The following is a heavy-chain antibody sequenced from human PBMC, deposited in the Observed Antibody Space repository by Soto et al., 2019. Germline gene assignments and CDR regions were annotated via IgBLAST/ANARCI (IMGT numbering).Heavy chain of an antibody. CDR2: ISGSGGST. J-gene: IGHJ4*02. D-gene: IGHD6-19*01. Sequence: EVQLLESGGGLVQPGGSLRLSCAASGFTFSSYAMSWVRQAPGKGLEWVSAISGSGGSTYYADSVKGRFTISRDNSKNTLYLQMNSLRADDTAVYYCAKDNGNQWLVRGYYFDCWGQGTLVTVSS. CDR3: AKDNGNQWLVRGYYFDC. CDR1: GFTFSSYA. V-gene: IGHV3-23*01.